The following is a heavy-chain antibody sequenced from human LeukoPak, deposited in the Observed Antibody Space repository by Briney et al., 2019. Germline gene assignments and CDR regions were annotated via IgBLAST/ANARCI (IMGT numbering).Heavy chain of an antibody. CDR3: XXXGXGXSGWYEWCYDAFDI. CDR2: ISYDGSNK. J-gene: IGHJ3*02. CDR1: GFTFSSYG. V-gene: IGHV3-30*03. D-gene: IGHD6-19*01. Sequence: GGSLRLSCAASGFTFSSYGMHWVRQAPGKGLEWVAVISYDGSNKYYADSVKGRFTISRDNSKNTLYLQMNSLRAEDTAVYYXXXXGXGXSGWYEWCYDAFDIWGQGTMVTVSS.